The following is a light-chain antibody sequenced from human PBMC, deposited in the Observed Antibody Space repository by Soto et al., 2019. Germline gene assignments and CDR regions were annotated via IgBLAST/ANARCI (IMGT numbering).Light chain of an antibody. CDR3: QTWGTGIQGV. Sequence: QPVLTQSPSASASLGASVKLTCTLSSGHSSYAIAWHQQQPEKGPRYLMKLNSDGSHNKGDGIPDRFSGSSSGAERYLSISSLQSEDEADYYCQTWGTGIQGVFGGGTKLTVL. J-gene: IGLJ2*01. CDR1: SGHSSYA. CDR2: LNSDGSH. V-gene: IGLV4-69*01.